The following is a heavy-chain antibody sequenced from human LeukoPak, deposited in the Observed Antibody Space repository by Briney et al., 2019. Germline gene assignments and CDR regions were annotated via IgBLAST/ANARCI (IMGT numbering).Heavy chain of an antibody. V-gene: IGHV1-18*01. D-gene: IGHD3-22*01. CDR2: ISAYNGNT. Sequence: ASVKVSCKASGYTFTSYGISWVRHAPGQGLEWMGWISAYNGNTNYAQKLQGRVTMTTDTSTSTAYMELRSLRSDDTAVYYCARDGDDSSGYYSYTFDYWGQGTLVTVSS. CDR1: GYTFTSYG. J-gene: IGHJ4*02. CDR3: ARDGDDSSGYYSYTFDY.